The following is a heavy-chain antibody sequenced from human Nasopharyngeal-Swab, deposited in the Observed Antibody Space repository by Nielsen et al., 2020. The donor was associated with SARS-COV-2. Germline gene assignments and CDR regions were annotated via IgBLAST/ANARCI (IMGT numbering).Heavy chain of an antibody. V-gene: IGHV3-9*01. CDR1: GFTFDDHA. CDR2: ISWNSGST. CDR3: AKDNNPYYYDSSGYAFDI. D-gene: IGHD3-22*01. J-gene: IGHJ3*02. Sequence: GGSLRLSCAASGFTFDDHAMHWVRQAPGKGLEWVSGISWNSGSTGYADSVKGRFTISRDNAKNSLYLQMNSLRAEDTALYYCAKDNNPYYYDSSGYAFDIWGQGTMVTVSS.